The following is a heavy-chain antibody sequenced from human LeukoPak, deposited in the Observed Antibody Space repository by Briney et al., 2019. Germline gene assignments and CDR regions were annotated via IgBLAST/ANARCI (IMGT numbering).Heavy chain of an antibody. CDR2: IKQDGNEK. CDR1: GFTFSNYW. CDR3: ARHYDILTGTFPYY. D-gene: IGHD3-9*01. V-gene: IGHV3-7*03. J-gene: IGHJ4*02. Sequence: GGSLRLSCAASGFTFSNYWMSWVRQVPGKGLEWVANIKQDGNEKYYVGSVRGRFTISRDNAENSLYLQMNSLRAEDTAVYYCARHYDILTGTFPYYWGQGTLVTVSS.